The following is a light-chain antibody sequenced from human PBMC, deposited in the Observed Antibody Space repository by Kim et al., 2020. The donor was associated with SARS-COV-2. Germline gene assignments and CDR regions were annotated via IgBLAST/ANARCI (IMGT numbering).Light chain of an antibody. CDR2: KDS. CDR1: RLGKKY. CDR3: QAWDNSSAI. J-gene: IGLJ2*01. Sequence: SYELTQPPSVSVSPGQTATIACSGDRLGKKYIHWYQQKSGQSPVVVIYKDSKRPSGIPDRLSGSNSGGTATLTISGAQPLDEADYYCQAWDNSSAIFGGG. V-gene: IGLV3-1*01.